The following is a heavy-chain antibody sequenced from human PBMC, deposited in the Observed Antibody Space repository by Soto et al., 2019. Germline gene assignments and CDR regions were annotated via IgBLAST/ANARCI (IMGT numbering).Heavy chain of an antibody. Sequence: EVQLLESGGGLVQPGGSLRLSCAASGFTFSSYAMSWVRQAPGKGLEWVSAISGSGGSTYYADSVKGRFTISRDNSKNTLYPQMNSLRAEDTAVYYCAKDQSSHYYDSSGYYYHFDYWGQGTLVTVSS. J-gene: IGHJ4*02. V-gene: IGHV3-23*01. CDR2: ISGSGGST. D-gene: IGHD3-22*01. CDR1: GFTFSSYA. CDR3: AKDQSSHYYDSSGYYYHFDY.